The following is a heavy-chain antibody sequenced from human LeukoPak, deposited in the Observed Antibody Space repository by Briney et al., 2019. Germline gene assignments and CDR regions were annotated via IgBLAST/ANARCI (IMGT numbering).Heavy chain of an antibody. J-gene: IGHJ3*02. CDR2: ISWNSGTR. CDR3: ARRRPFSSGYYYEKRHAFDI. Sequence: GGSLRLSCAGSGFNFNNYAMHWVRQAPGKGLEWLSGISWNSGTRGYADSVKGRFTISRDNAKNSLYLQMNSLRAEDTAVYYCARRRPFSSGYYYEKRHAFDIWGQGTMVTVSS. D-gene: IGHD3-22*01. CDR1: GFNFNNYA. V-gene: IGHV3-9*01.